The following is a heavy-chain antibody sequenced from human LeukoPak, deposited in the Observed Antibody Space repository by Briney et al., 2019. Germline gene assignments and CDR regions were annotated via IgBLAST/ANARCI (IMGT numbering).Heavy chain of an antibody. V-gene: IGHV4-59*01. CDR3: ARRSDSSSWYGTLGYFDY. CDR1: GGSISSYY. Sequence: SETLSLTCTVSGGSISSYYWSWIRQPPGKGLEWIGYIYYSGSTNCNPSLKSRVTISVDTSKNQFSLKLSPVTAADTAVYYCARRSDSSSWYGTLGYFDYWGQGTLVTVSS. J-gene: IGHJ4*02. D-gene: IGHD6-13*01. CDR2: IYYSGST.